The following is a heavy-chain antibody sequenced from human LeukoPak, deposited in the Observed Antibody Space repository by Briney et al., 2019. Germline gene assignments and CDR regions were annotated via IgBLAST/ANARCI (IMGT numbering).Heavy chain of an antibody. V-gene: IGHV4-39*01. CDR3: ARHAGFRGQQLVLNWFDP. D-gene: IGHD6-13*01. CDR1: GGSISSSSYY. J-gene: IGHJ5*02. CDR2: IYYSGST. Sequence: PSETLSLTCTVSGGSISSSSYYWGWIRQPPGKGLEWIGSIYYSGSTYYNPSLKSRVTISVDTSKNQFSLKLSSVTAADTAVYYCARHAGFRGQQLVLNWFDPWGQGTLVTVSS.